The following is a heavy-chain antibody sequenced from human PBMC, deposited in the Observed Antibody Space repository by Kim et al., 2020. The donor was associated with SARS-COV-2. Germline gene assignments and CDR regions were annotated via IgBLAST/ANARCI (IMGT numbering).Heavy chain of an antibody. CDR3: AKRGNYGVYFFDS. D-gene: IGHD3-16*01. CDR1: GFAFSGYS. CDR2: ISHDQSHI. V-gene: IGHV3-30*04. Sequence: GGSLRLSCVASGFAFSGYSMHWVRQAPGKGLDWVAVISHDQSHIYHADSVKGRFTISRDNSKNTLSLQMNSLRAEDTAVYYCAKRGNYGVYFFDSWGQAT. J-gene: IGHJ4*02.